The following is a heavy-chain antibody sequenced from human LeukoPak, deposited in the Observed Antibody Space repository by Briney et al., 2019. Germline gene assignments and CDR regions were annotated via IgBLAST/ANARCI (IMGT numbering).Heavy chain of an antibody. CDR3: ARDVMYSSSWYFDY. V-gene: IGHV1-69*04. D-gene: IGHD6-13*01. CDR2: IIPILGIP. CDR1: GGTFSSYA. J-gene: IGHJ4*02. Sequence: SVKVSCKASGGTFSSYAISWVRQAPGQGLEWMGRIIPILGIPNYAQKFQGRVTIIADKSTSTAYMELSSLRSEDTAVYYCARDVMYSSSWYFDYWGQGTLVTVSS.